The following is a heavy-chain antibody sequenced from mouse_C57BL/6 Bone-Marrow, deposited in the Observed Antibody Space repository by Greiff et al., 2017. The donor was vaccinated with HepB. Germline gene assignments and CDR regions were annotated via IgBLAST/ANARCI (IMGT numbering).Heavy chain of an antibody. CDR1: GYTFTDYY. CDR3: ARSTTVVEDYAMDY. CDR2: INPNNGGT. D-gene: IGHD1-1*01. Sequence: EVQLQQSGPELVKPGASVKISCKASGYTFTDYYMNWVKQSHGKSLEWIGDINPNNGGTSYNQKFKGKATLTVDKSSSTAYMELRSLTSEDSAVYYCARSTTVVEDYAMDYWGQGTSVTVSS. J-gene: IGHJ4*01. V-gene: IGHV1-26*01.